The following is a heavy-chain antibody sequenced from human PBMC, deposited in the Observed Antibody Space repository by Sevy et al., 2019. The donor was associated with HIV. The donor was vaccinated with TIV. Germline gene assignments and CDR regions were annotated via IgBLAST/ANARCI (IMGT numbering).Heavy chain of an antibody. D-gene: IGHD1-26*01. J-gene: IGHJ4*02. V-gene: IGHV3-33*01. CDR3: ARDRAGVGATTTFDY. CDR1: GFTFSSYG. Sequence: GGYLRLSCAASGFTFSSYGMHWVRQAPGKGLEWVAVIWYDGSNKYYADAVRGRFTISRDNSKNTLYLQMNSLRAEDTAVYYCARDRAGVGATTTFDYWGQGTLVTVSS. CDR2: IWYDGSNK.